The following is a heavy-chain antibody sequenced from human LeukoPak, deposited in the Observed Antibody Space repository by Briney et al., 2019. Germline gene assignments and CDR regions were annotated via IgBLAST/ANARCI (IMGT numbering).Heavy chain of an antibody. J-gene: IGHJ4*02. CDR1: GGSISSNSYY. V-gene: IGHV4-39*07. CDR3: ARVTGYTIEDYFDY. CDR2: IYSSGST. D-gene: IGHD3-9*01. Sequence: SETLSLTCTVSGGSISSNSYYWGWIRQSPGKGLEWIGTIYSSGSTYYNPSLKSRVTISVDTSKNQFSLKLNSVTAADTAVYYCARVTGYTIEDYFDYWGQGTLVTVSS.